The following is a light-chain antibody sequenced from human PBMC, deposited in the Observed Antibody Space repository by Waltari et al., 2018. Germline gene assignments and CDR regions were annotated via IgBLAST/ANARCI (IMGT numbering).Light chain of an antibody. J-gene: IGLJ3*02. CDR2: STP. Sequence: QTVVTQEPSLTVSPGGAVTLTSAPSAGAVTRGNYPNRVQQKPGQVPRALIHSTPNRHYGAPARYSGSLPGGKADQTLSGVQPEDEAEYYGLLYDGSDHVFGGGTKLTVL. CDR1: AGAVTRGNY. V-gene: IGLV7-43*01. CDR3: LLYDGSDHV.